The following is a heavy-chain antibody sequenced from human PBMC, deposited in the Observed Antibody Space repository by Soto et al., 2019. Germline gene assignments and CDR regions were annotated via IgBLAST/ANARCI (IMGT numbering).Heavy chain of an antibody. J-gene: IGHJ5*02. D-gene: IGHD1-26*01. V-gene: IGHV3-30-3*01. CDR1: GFTFSSYA. CDR2: ISYDGSNK. Sequence: GGSLRLSCAASGFTFSSYAMHWVRQAPGKGLEWVAVISYDGSNKYYADSVKGRFTISRDNSKNTLYLQMNSLRAEDTAVYYCARPGIVGANRGNWFDPWGQGTLVTVSS. CDR3: ARPGIVGANRGNWFDP.